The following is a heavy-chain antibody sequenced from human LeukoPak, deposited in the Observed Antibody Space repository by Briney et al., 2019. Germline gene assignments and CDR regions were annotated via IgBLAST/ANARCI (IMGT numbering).Heavy chain of an antibody. Sequence: SVKVSCKASGGTFSSYAISWVRQAPGQGLEWMGGIIPIFGTANYAQKFQGRVTITTDESTSTAYMELSNLRSEDTAVYYCARAESGDDYDSSGYYSLSLDYWGQGTLVTVSS. D-gene: IGHD3-22*01. J-gene: IGHJ4*02. V-gene: IGHV1-69*05. CDR2: IIPIFGTA. CDR1: GGTFSSYA. CDR3: ARAESGDDYDSSGYYSLSLDY.